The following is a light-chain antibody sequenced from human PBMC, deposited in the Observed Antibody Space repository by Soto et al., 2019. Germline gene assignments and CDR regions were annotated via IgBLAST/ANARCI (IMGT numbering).Light chain of an antibody. CDR3: QHYDGYPQT. CDR2: AAS. V-gene: IGKV1-16*01. CDR1: QDINNF. J-gene: IGKJ5*01. Sequence: DIPMTQSPSSLSASVGDRVTITCRASQDINNFLAWFQQKPGRAPTTLIFAASRLHSGIPSRFSGSGSGTTFTLTISSLQPEDRGTYYCQHYDGYPQTFGQGTRLEI.